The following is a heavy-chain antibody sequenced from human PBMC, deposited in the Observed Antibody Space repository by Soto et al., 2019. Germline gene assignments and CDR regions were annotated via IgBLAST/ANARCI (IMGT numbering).Heavy chain of an antibody. CDR1: GFSFSTYG. CDR2: IWYDGSHQ. CDR3: VRDRPAWLLLGALDV. V-gene: IGHV3-33*01. J-gene: IGHJ6*04. Sequence: GGSLRLSCAASGFSFSTYGMHWLRQAPGKGLEWVAFIWYDGSHQYYADSVKGRFTISRDNPENTLYLQMNSLRVEDTAVYYCVRDRPAWLLLGALDVWGKGTTITVSS. D-gene: IGHD3-22*01.